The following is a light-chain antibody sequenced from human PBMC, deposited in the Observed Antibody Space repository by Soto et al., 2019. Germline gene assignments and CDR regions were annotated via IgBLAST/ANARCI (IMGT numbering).Light chain of an antibody. Sequence: DIQMTQSPSTLSASVGDRVTITCRASQSISSWLAWYQQKPGKAPKLLIYKASTLKSGVPSRFSGSGSGTEFTLTISSLQPDDFASYYCQQSYSTWTFGQGTKVDIK. CDR3: QQSYSTWT. CDR1: QSISSW. V-gene: IGKV1-5*03. CDR2: KAS. J-gene: IGKJ1*01.